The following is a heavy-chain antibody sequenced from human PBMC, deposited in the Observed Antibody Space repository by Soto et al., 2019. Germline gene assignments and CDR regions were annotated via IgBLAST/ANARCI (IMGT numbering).Heavy chain of an antibody. J-gene: IGHJ6*02. CDR1: GYTFNNHY. V-gene: IGHV1-46*02. CDR3: ANRISSDMDV. CDR2: IHPSGGGT. D-gene: IGHD2-15*01. Sequence: QFQLVQSGAEVKEPGASVKVSCKASGYTFNNHYIHWVRQAPGQGLEWMGRIHPSGGGTTYAQKFEGRVILTRDTSTTTVYMELSSLTSEDTAIYDCANRISSDMDVWGQGTTVTVS.